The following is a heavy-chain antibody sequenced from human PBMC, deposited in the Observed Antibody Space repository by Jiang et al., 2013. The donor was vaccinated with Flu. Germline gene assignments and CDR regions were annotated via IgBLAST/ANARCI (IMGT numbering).Heavy chain of an antibody. D-gene: IGHD6-25*01. J-gene: IGHJ4*02. Sequence: GAEVKKPGESLRISCKVSGYSFVNYWIGWVRQMPGKGLEWMGIIYPGDSDTTYSPSFQGQATISADNSVTTAYLQWSSLRASDTAIYYCARGQDYYDSSGYGSYFDLWGQGTPVTVSS. V-gene: IGHV5-51*01. CDR2: IYPGDSDT. CDR3: ARGQDYYDSSGYGSYFDL. CDR1: GYSFVNYW.